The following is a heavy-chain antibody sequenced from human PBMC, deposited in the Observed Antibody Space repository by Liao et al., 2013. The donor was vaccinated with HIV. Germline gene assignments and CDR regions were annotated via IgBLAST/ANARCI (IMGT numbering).Heavy chain of an antibody. CDR2: VYNTGST. CDR3: AREVFSDFWSGNTAPFDY. D-gene: IGHD3-3*01. Sequence: QVQLQESGPGLVKPSQTLSLTCSVSGGSISSGSYYWSWIRQPAGKGLEWIGHVYNTGSTNYNPSLKSRVTMSVDTSKNQFSLKLSSVTAADTAVYYCAREVFSDFWSGNTAPFDYWGQGTLVTVSS. J-gene: IGHJ4*02. CDR1: GGSISSGSYY. V-gene: IGHV4-61*02.